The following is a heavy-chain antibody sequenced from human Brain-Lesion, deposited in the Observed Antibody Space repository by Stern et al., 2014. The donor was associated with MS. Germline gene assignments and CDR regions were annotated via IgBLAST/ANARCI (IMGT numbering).Heavy chain of an antibody. D-gene: IGHD2-2*01. V-gene: IGHV4-61*02. CDR3: ARGRVVPGFQYYATDV. CDR1: GGSISSGGYY. CDR2: IFNSGST. Sequence: MQLVESGPGLVKPSQTLSLSCTVSGGSISSGGYYWSWIRQPAGKGLEWIGRIFNSGSTSYNPSLKGRVPISIDTPKNQFSLRLNPMTAADTAVYYCARGRVVPGFQYYATDVWGQGTTVIVSS. J-gene: IGHJ6*02.